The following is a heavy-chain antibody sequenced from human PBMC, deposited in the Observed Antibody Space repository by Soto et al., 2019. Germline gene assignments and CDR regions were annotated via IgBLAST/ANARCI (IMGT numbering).Heavy chain of an antibody. Sequence: GGSLRLSCAASGFSFVTYAMGWVRQAPGKGLEWVSVMSNSGDETYYADSVKGRFTISRDNFQNTLYLQLSSLRAEDTDVYSFAKEAAGPSGWYYFSCWGQGPRITVSS. V-gene: IGHV3-23*01. CDR1: GFSFVTYA. J-gene: IGHJ4*02. CDR3: AKEAAGPSGWYYFSC. D-gene: IGHD6-19*01. CDR2: MSNSGDET.